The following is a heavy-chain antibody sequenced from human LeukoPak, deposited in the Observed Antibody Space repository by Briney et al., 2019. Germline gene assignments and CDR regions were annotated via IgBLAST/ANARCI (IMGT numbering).Heavy chain of an antibody. CDR2: ISYDGSNK. CDR3: AKFHYCSSTSRTQDAFDI. V-gene: IGHV3-30*18. J-gene: IGHJ3*02. D-gene: IGHD2-2*01. CDR1: GFTFSSYG. Sequence: GRSLRLSCAASGFTFSSYGMHWVRQAPGKGLEWVAVISYDGSNKYYADSVKGRFTISRDNSKNTLYLQMNSLRAEDTAVYYCAKFHYCSSTSRTQDAFDIWGQGTMVTVSS.